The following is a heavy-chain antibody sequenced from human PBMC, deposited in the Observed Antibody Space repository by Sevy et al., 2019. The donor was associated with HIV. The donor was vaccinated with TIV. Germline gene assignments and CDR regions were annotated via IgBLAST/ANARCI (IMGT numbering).Heavy chain of an antibody. D-gene: IGHD5-12*01. J-gene: IGHJ4*02. Sequence: GGSLRLSCEASGFTFSDYWMTWVRQAPGKGLEWVASINRDGSEKYYVDSVKGRFIISRNNVKKSLFLQMNTLRVEDTAVYYCLRGGGGYWGQAILVTVSS. V-gene: IGHV3-7*01. CDR2: INRDGSEK. CDR3: LRGGGGY. CDR1: GFTFSDYW.